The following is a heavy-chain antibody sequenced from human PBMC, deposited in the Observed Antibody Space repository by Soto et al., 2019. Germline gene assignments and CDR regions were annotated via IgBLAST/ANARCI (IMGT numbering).Heavy chain of an antibody. CDR3: ARGDRGAFDL. D-gene: IGHD1-26*01. Sequence: EVQLLESGGGLVQPGESLRLSCAASGFTFSYYWIQWVRQAPGMGLVWVSRIHSDGSSTTYADSVKGRFTISRDNARNTLYLQMNSLRAEDTAVYYCARGDRGAFDLWGQGTVVTVSS. CDR1: GFTFSYYW. J-gene: IGHJ3*01. CDR2: IHSDGSST. V-gene: IGHV3-74*01.